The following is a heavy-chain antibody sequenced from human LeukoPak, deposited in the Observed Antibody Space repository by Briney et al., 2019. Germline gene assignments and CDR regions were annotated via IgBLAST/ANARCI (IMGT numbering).Heavy chain of an antibody. J-gene: IGHJ5*02. CDR1: GYTFTGYY. Sequence: ASVKVSCKASGYTFTGYYMHWVRQAPGQGLEWMERINPNSGGTNYAQKFQCRVTMTRDTSISTAYMELSRLRSDDTAVYYCAIGGDSSSWRFDPWGQGTLVTVSS. CDR3: AIGGDSSSWRFDP. CDR2: INPNSGGT. V-gene: IGHV1-2*06. D-gene: IGHD6-13*01.